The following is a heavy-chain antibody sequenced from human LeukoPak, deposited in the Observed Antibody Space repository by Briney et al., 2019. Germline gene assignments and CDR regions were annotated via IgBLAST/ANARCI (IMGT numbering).Heavy chain of an antibody. D-gene: IGHD2-2*01. CDR3: ARGMPAHNMYSYGMGV. Sequence: GGSLRLSCAASGFTFQNYAMSWVRQAPGKGLEWVANIKQDGSEKYYVDSVKGRFTISRDNAKNSLYLQMNSLRAEDTAVYYCARGMPAHNMYSYGMGVWGQGTTVAVSS. CDR2: IKQDGSEK. J-gene: IGHJ6*02. V-gene: IGHV3-7*04. CDR1: GFTFQNYA.